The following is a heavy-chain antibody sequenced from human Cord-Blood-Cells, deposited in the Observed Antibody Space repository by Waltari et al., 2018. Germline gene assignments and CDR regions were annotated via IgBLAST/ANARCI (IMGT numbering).Heavy chain of an antibody. Sequence: QVQLVESGGGVVQPGRSLRLSCAASGFTFSSYAMHWVRQAPGKGLEWVAVISYDGSNKYYADSVKGRFTISRDNSKNTLYLQMNSLRAEDTAVYYCARGRLRGDSWFDPWGQGTLVTVSS. V-gene: IGHV3-30-3*01. CDR3: ARGRLRGDSWFDP. CDR2: ISYDGSNK. J-gene: IGHJ5*02. D-gene: IGHD3-16*01. CDR1: GFTFSSYA.